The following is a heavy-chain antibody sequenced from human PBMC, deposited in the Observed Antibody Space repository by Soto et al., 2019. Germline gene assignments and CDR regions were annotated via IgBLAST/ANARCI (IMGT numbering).Heavy chain of an antibody. J-gene: IGHJ6*02. CDR2: IYYSGST. V-gene: IGHV4-61*01. D-gene: IGHD3-22*01. CDR3: ARAGYYDSSGYLSNYYYYGMDV. Sequence: SETLSLTCTVSGGSISTDHYHWTWIRQTPGKGLEWIGYIYYSGSTNYNPSLQSRVTISVDTSKNQFSLKLSSVTAADTAVYYCARAGYYDSSGYLSNYYYYGMDVWGQGTTVTVSS. CDR1: GGSISTDHYH.